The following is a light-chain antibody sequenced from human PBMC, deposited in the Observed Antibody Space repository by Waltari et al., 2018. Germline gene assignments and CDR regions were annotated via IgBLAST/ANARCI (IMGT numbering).Light chain of an antibody. CDR1: SSNIGPVYQ. CDR2: ANN. CDR3: QSFDSSLDGYV. J-gene: IGLJ1*01. Sequence: QSVLTQPPSVSGAPGQRVTISCTGSSSNIGPVYQVHWYQPPPGTAPKVLIYANNNRPSGVPDRFSGSKSGASASLAITGLQAEDEADYYCQSFDSSLDGYVFGTGTKVTVL. V-gene: IGLV1-40*01.